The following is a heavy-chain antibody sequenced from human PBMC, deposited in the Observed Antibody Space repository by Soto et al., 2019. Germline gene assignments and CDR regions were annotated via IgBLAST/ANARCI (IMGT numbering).Heavy chain of an antibody. D-gene: IGHD5-12*01. CDR2: IIPIFGTA. CDR3: AKGALYSGYDFGSHPGPKYYYGMDV. CDR1: GGTFSSYA. Sequence: SVKVSCKASGGTFSSYAISWVRQAPGQGLEWMGGIIPIFGTANYAQKFQGRVTITADESTSTAYMELSSLRSEDTAVYYCAKGALYSGYDFGSHPGPKYYYGMDVWGQGTTVTVSS. V-gene: IGHV1-69*13. J-gene: IGHJ6*02.